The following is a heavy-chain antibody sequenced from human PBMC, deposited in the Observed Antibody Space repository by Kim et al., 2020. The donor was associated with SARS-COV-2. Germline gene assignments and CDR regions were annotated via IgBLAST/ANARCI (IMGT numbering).Heavy chain of an antibody. Sequence: GGSLRLSCAASGFTFSSYSMNWARQAPGKGLEWVSSISSSSSYTYYADSVKGRFTISRDNAKNSLYLQMNSLRAEDTAVYYCARDATGGSNSGFGYWGQG. D-gene: IGHD3-10*01. CDR1: GFTFSSYS. V-gene: IGHV3-21*01. J-gene: IGHJ4*02. CDR2: ISSSSSYT. CDR3: ARDATGGSNSGFGY.